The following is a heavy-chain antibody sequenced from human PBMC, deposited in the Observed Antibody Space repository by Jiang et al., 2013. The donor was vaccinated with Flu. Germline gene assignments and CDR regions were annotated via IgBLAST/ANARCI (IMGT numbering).Heavy chain of an antibody. J-gene: IGHJ6*02. V-gene: IGHV4-31*03. CDR2: IYYSGST. D-gene: IGHD2-2*01. Sequence: GPGLVKPSQTLSLTCTVSGGSISSGGYYWSWIRQHPGKGLEWIGYIYYSGSTYYNPSLKSRVTISVDTSKNQFSLKLSSVTAADTAVYYCASCSTSCSYYYYGMDVWGQGTTVTVSS. CDR3: ASCSTSCSYYYYGMDV. CDR1: GGSISSGGYY.